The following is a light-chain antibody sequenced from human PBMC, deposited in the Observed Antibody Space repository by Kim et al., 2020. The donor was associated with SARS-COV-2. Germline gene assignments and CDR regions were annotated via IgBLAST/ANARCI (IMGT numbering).Light chain of an antibody. CDR1: SGERRYD. V-gene: IGLV4-69*01. J-gene: IGLJ3*02. CDR3: KTWGTGIQKV. CDR2: VNTDGSN. Sequence: KMSGKQRSGERRYDIARKKKQGEKGPRYLMRVNTDGSNSKGEGIPDRFSVSSGGAERYLTISSLQSEDEADYYCKTWGTGIQKVFGGGTKLTVL.